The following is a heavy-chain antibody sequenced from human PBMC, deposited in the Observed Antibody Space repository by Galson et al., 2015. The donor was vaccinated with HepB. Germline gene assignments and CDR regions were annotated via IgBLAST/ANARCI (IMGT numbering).Heavy chain of an antibody. J-gene: IGHJ4*02. D-gene: IGHD6-19*01. CDR2: IIPILGIA. V-gene: IGHV1-69*02. CDR1: GGTFSSYT. Sequence: SVKVSCKASGGTFSSYTISWVRQAPGQGLEWMGRIIPILGIANYAQKFQGRVTITADKSTSTAYMELSSLRSEDTAVYYCARGRGIAVAFFDYWGQGTLVTVSS. CDR3: ARGRGIAVAFFDY.